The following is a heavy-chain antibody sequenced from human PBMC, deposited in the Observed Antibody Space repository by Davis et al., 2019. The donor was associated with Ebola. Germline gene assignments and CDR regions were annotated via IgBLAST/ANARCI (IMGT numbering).Heavy chain of an antibody. CDR1: GGSITSSHYY. J-gene: IGHJ4*02. D-gene: IGHD1-26*01. CDR3: ASWDLLLGCFDY. Sequence: SETLSLTCTVSGGSITSSHYYWGWIRQPPGKGLEWIGTIFYSGSTYYNPSLKSRVAISVDTPKNEVSLKVSSVTAADTAIYYCASWDLLLGCFDYWGQGTLVTVSS. CDR2: IFYSGST. V-gene: IGHV4-39*01.